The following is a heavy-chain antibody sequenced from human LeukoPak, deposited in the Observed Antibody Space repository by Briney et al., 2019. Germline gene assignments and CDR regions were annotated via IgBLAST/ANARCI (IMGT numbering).Heavy chain of an antibody. CDR1: GDSINSNY. Sequence: SETLSLTCTVSGDSINSNYWSWLRQPPGKGLEWIGYIYYGGSTNYNPSLKSRVSMSVDTSKNQFSLNLSSVTAADTAVYHCARLLAGCPGGRCRAHFDYWGQGTLVTVSS. D-gene: IGHD2-15*01. CDR2: IYYGGST. J-gene: IGHJ4*02. V-gene: IGHV4-59*01. CDR3: ARLLAGCPGGRCRAHFDY.